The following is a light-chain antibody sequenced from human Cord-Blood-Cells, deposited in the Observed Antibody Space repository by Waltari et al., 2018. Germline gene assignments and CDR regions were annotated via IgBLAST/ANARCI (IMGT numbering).Light chain of an antibody. CDR1: SSDVGSYNL. CDR2: EVS. Sequence: QSALTQPASVSGSPGQSITISCTGTSSDVGSYNLVSWYQQHPGKAPKLMIYEVSKPPSGVSNRFSGSKSVNTASLTISGLQAEDEADYYCCSYAGSSTLVFGGGTKLTVL. V-gene: IGLV2-23*02. CDR3: CSYAGSSTLV. J-gene: IGLJ3*02.